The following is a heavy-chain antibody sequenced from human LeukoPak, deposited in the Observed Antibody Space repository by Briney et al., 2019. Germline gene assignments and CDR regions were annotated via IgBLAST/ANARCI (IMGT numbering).Heavy chain of an antibody. CDR3: ARVLPAAIRRGNYYYMDV. CDR2: INPNSGGT. J-gene: IGHJ6*03. D-gene: IGHD2-2*01. Sequence: GASVKVSCKASGYTFTGYYMHWVRQAPGQGLEWMGWINPNSGGTNYAQKFQGRVTMTRDTSISTAYMELSRLRSDDTAVYYCARVLPAAIRRGNYYYMDVWGKGTTVTISS. CDR1: GYTFTGYY. V-gene: IGHV1-2*02.